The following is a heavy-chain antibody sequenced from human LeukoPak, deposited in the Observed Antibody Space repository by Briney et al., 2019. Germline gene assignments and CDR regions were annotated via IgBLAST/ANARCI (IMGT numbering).Heavy chain of an antibody. D-gene: IGHD3-22*01. CDR2: ISSNGGST. V-gene: IGHV3-64*01. Sequence: AGGSLRLSCAASGFTFSSYAMHWVRQAPGKGLEYVSAISSNGGSTYYANSVKGRSTISRDNSKNTLYLQMGSLRAEDMAVYYCARVTLSSDYGMDVWGQGTTVTVSS. J-gene: IGHJ6*02. CDR1: GFTFSSYA. CDR3: ARVTLSSDYGMDV.